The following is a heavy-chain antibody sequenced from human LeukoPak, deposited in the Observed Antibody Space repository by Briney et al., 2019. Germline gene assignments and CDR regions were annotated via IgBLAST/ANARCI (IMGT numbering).Heavy chain of an antibody. CDR1: GYSFTSYY. J-gene: IGHJ4*02. V-gene: IGHV1-46*01. CDR2: INPSGGST. CDR3: ARDGVAGTYYFDY. D-gene: IGHD6-19*01. Sequence: ASVKVSCKASGYSFTSYYMHWVRQAPGQGLEWMGMINPSGGSTNYPQKFQGRVTMTRDTSTSTVYMDLSSLRSEDTAVYFCARDGVAGTYYFDYWGQGTLVTVFS.